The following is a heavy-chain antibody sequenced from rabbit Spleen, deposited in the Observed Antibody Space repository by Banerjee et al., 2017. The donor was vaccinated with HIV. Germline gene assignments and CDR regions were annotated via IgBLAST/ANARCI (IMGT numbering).Heavy chain of an antibody. J-gene: IGHJ4*01. V-gene: IGHV1S45*01. CDR1: GFSFSSGHY. D-gene: IGHD1-1*01. Sequence: QEQLEESGGDLVKPEGSLTLTCTASGFSFSSGHYMSWVRQVPGKGLEWIGCIYTGSGFTYYASWAKGRFTISKTSSTTVTLQLNSLTAADTATYFCARDLHWPSGGEPGLWGPGTLVTVS. CDR2: IYTGSGFT. CDR3: ARDLHWPSGGEPGL.